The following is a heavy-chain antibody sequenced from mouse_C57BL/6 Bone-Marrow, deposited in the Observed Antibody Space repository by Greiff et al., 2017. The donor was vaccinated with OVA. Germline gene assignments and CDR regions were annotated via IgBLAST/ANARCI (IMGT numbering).Heavy chain of an antibody. CDR2: LSSGRSTI. CDR1: GFTFSDYG. CDR3: ARSNYWYFDG. Sequence: EVQRVESGGGLVKPGGSLKLSCAASGFTFSDYGMHWVRQAPETGLEWVAYLSSGRSTIYYADTVKGRFTISRDNAKNTLFLQMTSLRSEDTAMYYCARSNYWYFDGWGTGTTVTGSS. J-gene: IGHJ1*03. V-gene: IGHV5-17*01.